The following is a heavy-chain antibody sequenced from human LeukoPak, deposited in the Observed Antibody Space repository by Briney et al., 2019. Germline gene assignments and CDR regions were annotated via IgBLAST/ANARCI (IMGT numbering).Heavy chain of an antibody. Sequence: GGSLRLSCAASRFILSNAYIMWDRQAPGKGLEWVGRIKSKADGGTTDYAAPVKDRFTISRDDSKNTLYLQMRSLKTEDTAVYYCTSEEDDYRGRTGYWGQGTLVTVSS. D-gene: IGHD4-17*01. V-gene: IGHV3-15*01. CDR2: IKSKADGGTT. J-gene: IGHJ4*02. CDR1: RFILSNAY. CDR3: TSEEDDYRGRTGY.